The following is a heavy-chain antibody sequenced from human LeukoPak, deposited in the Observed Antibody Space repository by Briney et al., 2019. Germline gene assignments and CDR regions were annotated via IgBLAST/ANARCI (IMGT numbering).Heavy chain of an antibody. CDR2: IYYSGST. CDR3: ARASAVAGEFDY. D-gene: IGHD6-19*01. J-gene: IGHJ4*02. CDR1: GGSISSSNW. Sequence: SGTLSLTCAVSGGSISSSNWWSWVRQPPGKGLEWVGYIYYSGSTNYNPSLKSRVTISVDTSKNQFSLKLSSVTAADTAVYYCARASAVAGEFDYWGQGTLVTVSS. V-gene: IGHV4-4*02.